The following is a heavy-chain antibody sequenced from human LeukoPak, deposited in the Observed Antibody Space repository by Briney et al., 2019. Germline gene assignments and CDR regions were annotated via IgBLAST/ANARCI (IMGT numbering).Heavy chain of an antibody. CDR3: ARTHHSSGWYFFIWFDP. V-gene: IGHV4-39*01. CDR1: GGSISSSSYY. D-gene: IGHD6-19*01. J-gene: IGHJ5*02. Sequence: SETLSLTCTVSGGSISSSSYYWGWIRQPPGKGLEWIGRIYYSGSTYYNPSLKSRVTISVDTSKNQFSLKLSSVTAADTAVYYCARTHHSSGWYFFIWFDPWGQGTLVTVSS. CDR2: IYYSGST.